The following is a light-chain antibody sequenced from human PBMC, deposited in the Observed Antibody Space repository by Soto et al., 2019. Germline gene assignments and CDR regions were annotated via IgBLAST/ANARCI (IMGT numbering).Light chain of an antibody. J-gene: IGLJ2*01. CDR2: EDI. CDR3: SSYAGNNIVV. V-gene: IGLV2-14*02. Sequence: QSALTQPASVSGSTVHSITNSCTGTSSDVGSYNLVSWYQQHPGKAPKLMICEDIKRPSGVSNRFSGSKSGHTASLTVSGLQSDDEADYYCSSYAGNNIVVFGGGTKVTVL. CDR1: SSDVGSYNL.